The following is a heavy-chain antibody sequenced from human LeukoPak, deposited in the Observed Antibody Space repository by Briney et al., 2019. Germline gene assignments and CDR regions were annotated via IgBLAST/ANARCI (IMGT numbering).Heavy chain of an antibody. V-gene: IGHV4-59*12. Sequence: SETLSLTCTVSGGSISSYYWSWIRQPPGKGLEWIGYIYYSGSTYYNPSLKSRVTISVDTSKNQFSLKLSSVTAADTAVYYCARDPSSLDYWGQGTLVTVSS. CDR2: IYYSGST. J-gene: IGHJ4*02. CDR3: ARDPSSLDY. CDR1: GGSISSYY.